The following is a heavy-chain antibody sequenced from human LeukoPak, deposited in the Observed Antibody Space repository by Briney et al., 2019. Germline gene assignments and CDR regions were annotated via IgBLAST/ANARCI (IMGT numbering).Heavy chain of an antibody. V-gene: IGHV4-59*01. CDR1: GGSISSYY. CDR3: ARGGWSLDY. Sequence: SETLSLTCTVSGGSISSYYWSWIRQPPGKGLEWIGYIYYSGSTNYNPSLKSRVTISVDTSKNQFSLKLSSVTAADTAVYFCARGGWSLDYWGQGTLVTVSS. D-gene: IGHD6-19*01. J-gene: IGHJ4*02. CDR2: IYYSGST.